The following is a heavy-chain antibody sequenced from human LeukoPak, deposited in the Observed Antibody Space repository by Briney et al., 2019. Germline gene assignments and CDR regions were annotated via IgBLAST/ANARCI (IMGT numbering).Heavy chain of an antibody. J-gene: IGHJ6*02. V-gene: IGHV3-30*03. CDR3: XXXXXXXXXXXLTFYYGMDV. CDR2: ISYDGSNK. Sequence: PGGSLRLSCAASGFTFSSYAMHWVRQAPGKGLEWVAVISYDGSNKHYADSVKGRFTISRDNSKNTLYLQMNSLRAEDTAVYYXXXXXXXXXXXXLTFYYGMDVWGQGTTVTVSS. CDR1: GFTFSSYA. D-gene: IGHD4-23*01.